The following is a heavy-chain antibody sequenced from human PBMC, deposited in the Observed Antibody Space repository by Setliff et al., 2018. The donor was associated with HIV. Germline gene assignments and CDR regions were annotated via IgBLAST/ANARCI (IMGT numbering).Heavy chain of an antibody. CDR2: IYHNGTS. CDR3: AGGPGTTSIDY. V-gene: IGHV4-38-2*02. Sequence: SETLSLTCTVSGSSINSGYYWGWIRQSPGKGLQWVGIIYHNGTSYYDPSLKSRVTISLDASRNQFSLELISVTAADTAVYYCAGGPGTTSIDYWAQGTLVTVSS. D-gene: IGHD1-26*01. J-gene: IGHJ4*02. CDR1: GSSINSGYY.